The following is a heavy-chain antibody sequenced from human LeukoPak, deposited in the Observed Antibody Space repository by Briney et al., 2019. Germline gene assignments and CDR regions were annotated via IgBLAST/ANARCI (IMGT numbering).Heavy chain of an antibody. Sequence: GGSLRLSCAASGFTVSSYYMSWVRQAPGRGLEWVSVIHSGGTIYYADSVKGRFTISRDNSKDTLYLQMNSLRADDTAVYYCARDLIGGWPFDYWGQGTLVTVSS. J-gene: IGHJ4*02. D-gene: IGHD6-19*01. CDR3: ARDLIGGWPFDY. CDR2: IHSGGTI. V-gene: IGHV3-66*01. CDR1: GFTVSSYY.